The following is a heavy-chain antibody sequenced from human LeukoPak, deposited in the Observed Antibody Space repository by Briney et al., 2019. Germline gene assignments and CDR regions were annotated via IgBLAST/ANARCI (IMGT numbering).Heavy chain of an antibody. Sequence: ASVKVSCKASGYTFIRYAINWLRQVPGQGLEWMGWINMYTANPAYAQGFTERFVFSLGTSVSTAYLEISNLKAEDTAVYYCARHDNDDDFDYWGQGTLVTVSS. J-gene: IGHJ4*02. V-gene: IGHV7-4-1*02. D-gene: IGHD3-16*01. CDR2: INMYTANP. CDR1: GYTFIRYA. CDR3: ARHDNDDDFDY.